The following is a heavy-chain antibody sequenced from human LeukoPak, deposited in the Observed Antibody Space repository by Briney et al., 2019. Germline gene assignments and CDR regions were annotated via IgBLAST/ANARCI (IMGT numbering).Heavy chain of an antibody. J-gene: IGHJ4*02. CDR1: EFTFSRYA. D-gene: IGHD2-15*01. CDR3: AKGSAPSRPYHFDF. Sequence: PGESLRLSCAASEFTFSRYAMSWLRQAPGRGLEWVAAITNRGDDTWYADSVKGRFTISRDNSRNTLFLQMNSLRAEDMAVYDCAKGSAPSRPYHFDFWGQGSLVTVSS. CDR2: ITNRGDDT. V-gene: IGHV3-23*01.